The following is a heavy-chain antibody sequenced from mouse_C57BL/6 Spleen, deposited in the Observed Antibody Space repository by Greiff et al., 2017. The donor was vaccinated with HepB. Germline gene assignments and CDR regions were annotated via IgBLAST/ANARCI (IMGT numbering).Heavy chain of an antibody. CDR3: TRMGGSSFAY. CDR2: IDPETGGT. Sequence: QVQLQQSGAELVRPGASVTLSCKASGYTFTDYEMHWVKQTPVHGLEWIGAIDPETGGTAYNQKFKGKAILTADKSSSTAYMELRSLTSEDSAVYYCTRMGGSSFAYWGQGTLVTVSA. CDR1: GYTFTDYE. V-gene: IGHV1-15*01. D-gene: IGHD1-1*01. J-gene: IGHJ3*01.